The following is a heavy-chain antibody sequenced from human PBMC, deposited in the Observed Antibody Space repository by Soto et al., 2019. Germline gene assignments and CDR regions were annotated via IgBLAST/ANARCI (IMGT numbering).Heavy chain of an antibody. CDR2: ISASGGST. D-gene: IGHD3-3*01. J-gene: IGHJ3*01. V-gene: IGHV3-23*01. CDR1: KFAFTENP. Sequence: HSCEAPKFAFTENPIRCVSHASGKRLERVTVISASGGSTYYADSVQGRFTISRDDSRNTVDLQMNSLRAEDTAVFYCFIFCLCGSHRDVHA. CDR3: FIFCLCGSHRDVHA.